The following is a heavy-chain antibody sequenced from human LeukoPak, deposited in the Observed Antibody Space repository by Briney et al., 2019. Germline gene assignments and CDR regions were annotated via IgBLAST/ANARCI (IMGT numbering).Heavy chain of an antibody. Sequence: GGSLRLSRAASGFTFSSYDTHWVRHPRGKGLEWVSAIGTAGDTYYPASVKGRFTISRENAKNSFYLQMNSLRAGDTAVYYCVRGTGYSAYDYDFDYWGQGTLVTASS. CDR2: IGTAGDT. V-gene: IGHV3-13*04. CDR3: VRGTGYSAYDYDFDY. D-gene: IGHD5-12*01. J-gene: IGHJ4*02. CDR1: GFTFSSYD.